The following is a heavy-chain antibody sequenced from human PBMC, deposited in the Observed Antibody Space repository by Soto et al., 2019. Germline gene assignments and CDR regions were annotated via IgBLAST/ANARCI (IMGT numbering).Heavy chain of an antibody. CDR1: GFTFSSYG. J-gene: IGHJ4*02. V-gene: IGHV3-30*18. CDR3: AKHLGALELLEPVDY. CDR2: ISYDGRNK. D-gene: IGHD1-26*01. Sequence: QVQLVESGGGVVQPGRSLRLSCAASGFTFSSYGLHWVSQAPGKGLEWVAVISYDGRNKYYADSVKGRFTISRDNSKNTLYLQMNSLRAGDKAVYYCAKHLGALELLEPVDYWGQGTLVTVSS.